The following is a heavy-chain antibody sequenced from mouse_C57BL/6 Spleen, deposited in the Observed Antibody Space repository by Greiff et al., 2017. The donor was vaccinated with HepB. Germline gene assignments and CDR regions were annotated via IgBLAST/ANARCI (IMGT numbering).Heavy chain of an antibody. D-gene: IGHD1-1*01. Sequence: VQLQQSGAELVKPGASVKLSCTASGFNIKDYYMHWVKQRTEQGLEWIGRIDPEDGEPKYAPKFQGKATITADTASNTAYLQLSSLTSEDTAVYYCARSADYYGSSFAYWGQGTLVTVSA. CDR3: ARSADYYGSSFAY. J-gene: IGHJ3*01. CDR1: GFNIKDYY. V-gene: IGHV14-2*01. CDR2: IDPEDGEP.